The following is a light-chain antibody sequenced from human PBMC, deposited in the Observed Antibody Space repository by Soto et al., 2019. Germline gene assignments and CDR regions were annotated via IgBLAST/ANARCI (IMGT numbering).Light chain of an antibody. CDR1: QSVTSN. Sequence: EIVLTQSPGTLSLSPGERATLSCRASQSVTSNYLAWYQQRPGQAPRLLIYSASTRATGIPARFSGSGSGTELTLTISGLQSEDFAVYYCQQYNDRPPITFGQGTRLEIK. J-gene: IGKJ5*01. V-gene: IGKV3-15*01. CDR3: QQYNDRPPIT. CDR2: SAS.